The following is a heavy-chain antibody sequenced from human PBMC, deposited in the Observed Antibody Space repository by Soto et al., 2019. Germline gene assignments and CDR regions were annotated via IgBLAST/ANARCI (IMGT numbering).Heavy chain of an antibody. CDR2: ISGSGGST. V-gene: IGHV3-23*01. Sequence: GGSLRVYCAASGFTFGRYAMSWVRQAPGKGLEWVSAISGSGGSTYYADSVKGRFTISRDNSKNTLYLQMNSLRAEDTAVYYCAKDRSTYYLVPPFDPWGQGTLVTVSS. J-gene: IGHJ5*02. CDR1: GFTFGRYA. CDR3: AKDRSTYYLVPPFDP. D-gene: IGHD3-10*01.